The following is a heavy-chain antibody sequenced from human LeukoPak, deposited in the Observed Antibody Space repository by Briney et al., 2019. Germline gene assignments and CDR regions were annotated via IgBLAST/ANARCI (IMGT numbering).Heavy chain of an antibody. CDR2: IFYSGST. D-gene: IGHD3-22*01. CDR3: AIIGDDSSGPFDF. CDR1: GGSISNYY. J-gene: IGHJ5*01. Sequence: SESLSLTCTVSGGSISNYYWSWIRQPPGKVLEWIGYIFYSGSTNYNPSLKSRVTISVDTSRNHFSLRLRFVTAADTAVYYCAIIGDDSSGPFDFWGQGTLVTVSS. V-gene: IGHV4-59*12.